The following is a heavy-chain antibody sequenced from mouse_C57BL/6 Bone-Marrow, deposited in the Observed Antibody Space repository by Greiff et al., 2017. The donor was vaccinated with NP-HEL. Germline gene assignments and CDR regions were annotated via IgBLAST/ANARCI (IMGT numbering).Heavy chain of an antibody. Sequence: EVQRVESGEGLVKPGGSLKLSCAASGFTFSSYAMSWVRQTPEKRLEWVAYISSGGDYIYYADTVKGRFTISRDNARNTLYLQMSSLKSEDTAMYYCTTYYGSRGAMDYWGQGTSVTVSS. CDR3: TTYYGSRGAMDY. D-gene: IGHD1-1*01. V-gene: IGHV5-9-1*02. J-gene: IGHJ4*01. CDR1: GFTFSSYA. CDR2: ISSGGDYI.